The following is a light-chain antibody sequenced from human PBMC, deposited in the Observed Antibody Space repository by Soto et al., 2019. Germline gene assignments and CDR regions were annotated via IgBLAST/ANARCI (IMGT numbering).Light chain of an antibody. J-gene: IGLJ3*02. CDR1: RSKIGNNY. CDR3: EAWDSSLSAGV. CDR2: DND. Sequence: QSVLTQPPSVSAAPGQKVTVSCSGSRSKIGNNYVSWYQHLPGTAPKLLIYDNDKRPSGIPDRFSASKSGTSATLGITGLQTGDEADYYCEAWDSSLSAGVFGGGTNLTVL. V-gene: IGLV1-51*01.